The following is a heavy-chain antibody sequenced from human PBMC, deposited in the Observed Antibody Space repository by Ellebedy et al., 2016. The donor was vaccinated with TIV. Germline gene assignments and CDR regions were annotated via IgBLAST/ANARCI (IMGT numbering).Heavy chain of an antibody. D-gene: IGHD3-16*01. CDR2: ISSSSSYI. J-gene: IGHJ6*02. V-gene: IGHV3-21*01. CDR3: ARDLGPWRDYYYYGMDV. CDR1: GFTSSSYS. Sequence: GGSLRLSXAASGFTSSSYSLNWVRQAPGKGLEWVSSISSSSSYIYYADSVKGRFTISRDNAKNSLYLQMNSLRAEDTAVYYCARDLGPWRDYYYYGMDVWGQGTTVTVSS.